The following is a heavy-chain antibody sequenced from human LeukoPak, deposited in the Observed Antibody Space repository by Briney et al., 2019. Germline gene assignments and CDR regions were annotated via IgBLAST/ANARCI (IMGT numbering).Heavy chain of an antibody. CDR2: ISGSGGST. D-gene: IGHD2-15*01. V-gene: IGHV3-23*01. Sequence: QPGGSLRLSCAASGFTFSSYGMSWVRQAPGKGLEWVSAISGSGGSTYYADSVKGRFTISRDNSKNTLYLQMNSLRAEDTAVYYCAKDQDIVVVVAATDDAFDIWGQGTMVTVSS. CDR3: AKDQDIVVVVAATDDAFDI. J-gene: IGHJ3*02. CDR1: GFTFSSYG.